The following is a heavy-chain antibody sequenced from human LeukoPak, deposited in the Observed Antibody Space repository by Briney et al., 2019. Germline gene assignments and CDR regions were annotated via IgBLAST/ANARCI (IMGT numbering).Heavy chain of an antibody. J-gene: IGHJ5*02. CDR2: IYYSGST. CDR3: AGANRRDWFDP. V-gene: IGHV4-59*01. CDR1: GGSISSYY. Sequence: SETLSLTCTVSGGSISSYYWSWIRQPPGKRLEWIGYIYYSGSTNYNPSLKSRVTISVDTSKNQFSLKLSSVTAADTAVYYCAGANRRDWFDPWGQGTLVTVSS.